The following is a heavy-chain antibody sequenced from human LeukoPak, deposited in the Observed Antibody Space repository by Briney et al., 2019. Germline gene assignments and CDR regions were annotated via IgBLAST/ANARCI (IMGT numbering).Heavy chain of an antibody. V-gene: IGHV3-30-3*01. D-gene: IGHD3-3*01. J-gene: IGHJ2*01. CDR1: GFTFSSYW. CDR3: ARPYYDFWSGYSPEHFDL. CDR2: ISYDGSNK. Sequence: AGGSLRLSCAASGFTFSSYWMSWVRQAPGKGLEWVAVISYDGSNKYYADSVKGRFTISRDNSKNTLYLQMNSLRAEDTAVYYCARPYYDFWSGYSPEHFDLWGRGTLVTVSS.